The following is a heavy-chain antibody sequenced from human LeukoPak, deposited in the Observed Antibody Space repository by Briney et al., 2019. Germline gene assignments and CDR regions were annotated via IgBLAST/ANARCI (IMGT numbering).Heavy chain of an antibody. CDR2: IYYISNT. Sequence: PSETVSLTCTVSVGSISSYYWRGIRQPPGGGREWIGYIYYISNTNYNPSLKSRVSMYLNPSGNQFSLKLNSVTATDTAIYYCARTQSQSGSYRYYFGYWGQGTLVTVSS. J-gene: IGHJ4*02. V-gene: IGHV4-59*01. CDR3: ARTQSQSGSYRYYFGY. D-gene: IGHD1-26*01. CDR1: VGSISSYY.